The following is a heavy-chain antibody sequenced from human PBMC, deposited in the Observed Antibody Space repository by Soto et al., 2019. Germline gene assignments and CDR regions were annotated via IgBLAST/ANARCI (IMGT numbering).Heavy chain of an antibody. V-gene: IGHV1-2*04. J-gene: IGHJ4*02. CDR1: GYIFTGYY. CDR3: ARGSRIAVAGNPFSDY. Sequence: ASVKVSCKASGYIFTGYYMHWVRQAPGQGLEWKGWINPNSGDTNYAQKFQGWVTMTRDTSISTGYMELSRLTFDDTAVYYCARGSRIAVAGNPFSDYWGQGTLVTVSS. CDR2: INPNSGDT. D-gene: IGHD6-19*01.